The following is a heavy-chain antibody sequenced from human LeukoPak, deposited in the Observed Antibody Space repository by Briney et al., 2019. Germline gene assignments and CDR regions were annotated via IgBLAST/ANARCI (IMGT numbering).Heavy chain of an antibody. CDR1: GFTFSSYA. J-gene: IGHJ4*02. D-gene: IGHD5-18*01. Sequence: GGSLRLSCAASGFTFSSYAMHWVRQAPGKGLEWVAVISYDGSNIYYTDSVKGRFTISRDNSKNTLYLQMNSLRAEDTAVYYCAREEVDTATVDYWGQGTLVTVSS. CDR2: ISYDGSNI. V-gene: IGHV3-30-3*01. CDR3: AREEVDTATVDY.